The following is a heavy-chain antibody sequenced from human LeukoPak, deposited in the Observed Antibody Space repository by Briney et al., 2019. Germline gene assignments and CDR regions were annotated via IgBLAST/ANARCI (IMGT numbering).Heavy chain of an antibody. D-gene: IGHD6-25*01. CDR1: GLTFSSNW. Sequence: PGGSLRLSCATSGLTFSSNWMHWVRQAPGKGLVWVSRINSDGSSIIYADSVKGRLTISRDNAKNTLYLQMNSLRAEGTAVYYCSTQRGGSSGDYWGQGALVTVSS. CDR2: INSDGSSI. CDR3: STQRGGSSGDY. V-gene: IGHV3-74*01. J-gene: IGHJ4*02.